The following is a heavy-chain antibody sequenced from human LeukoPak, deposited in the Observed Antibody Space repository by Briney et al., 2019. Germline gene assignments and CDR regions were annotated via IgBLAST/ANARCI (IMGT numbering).Heavy chain of an antibody. CDR2: INPGAGST. J-gene: IGHJ3*02. D-gene: IGHD3-22*01. Sequence: ASVKVSCKASGYTFTNYYIHWVRQAPGQGLEWMGIINPGAGSTSYPQKFQGWVNMTRDTSTSTVYMELSSLRSEDTAVYYCARSISMIVVVRSRLDCLHIWGQGTMVTVSS. CDR3: ARSISMIVVVRSRLDCLHI. V-gene: IGHV1-46*01. CDR1: GYTFTNYY.